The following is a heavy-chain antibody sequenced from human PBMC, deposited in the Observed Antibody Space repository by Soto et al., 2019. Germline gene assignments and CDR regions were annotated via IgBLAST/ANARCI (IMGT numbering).Heavy chain of an antibody. CDR2: IYKSATT. CDR3: ARGRYCINGRCSPDWFDS. V-gene: IGHV4-30-4*01. J-gene: IGHJ5*01. CDR1: GDSISSLDYF. D-gene: IGHD2-8*01. Sequence: PSETLSLTCSVSGDSISSLDYFWAWIRQPPGQALESIGYIYKSATTYYNPSFESRVAISVDTSKSQFSLIVTSVTAADTAVYFCARGRYCINGRCSPDWFDSWGQGAMVTVSS.